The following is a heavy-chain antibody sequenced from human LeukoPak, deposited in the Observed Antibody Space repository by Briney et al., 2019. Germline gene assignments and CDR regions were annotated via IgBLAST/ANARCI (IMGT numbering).Heavy chain of an antibody. D-gene: IGHD6-13*01. Sequence: ASVKVSCKASGYTFTGYYMHWVRQAPGQGLEWTGWINPNSGGTNYAQTFHDRVTMNRVTSISTAYMELSRLRPDDTAVYYCARYPFSSWYLWFDPWGQGTLVTVSS. CDR2: INPNSGGT. CDR1: GYTFTGYY. V-gene: IGHV1-2*02. J-gene: IGHJ5*02. CDR3: ARYPFSSWYLWFDP.